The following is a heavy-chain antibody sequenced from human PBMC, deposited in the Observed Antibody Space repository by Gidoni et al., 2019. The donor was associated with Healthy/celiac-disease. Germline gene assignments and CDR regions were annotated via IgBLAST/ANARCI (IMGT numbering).Heavy chain of an antibody. D-gene: IGHD3-3*01. CDR1: GGTFSSYT. CDR3: ARDQEPLGTIFGVATKRGYYYGMDV. J-gene: IGHJ6*02. CDR2: IIPILGIA. V-gene: IGHV1-69*08. Sequence: QVQLVQSGAEVTKPGSSVKVSCKASGGTFSSYTISWVRQAPGQGLEWMGRIIPILGIANYAQKFQGRVTITADKSTSTAYMELSSLRSEDTAVYYCARDQEPLGTIFGVATKRGYYYGMDVWGQGTTVTVSS.